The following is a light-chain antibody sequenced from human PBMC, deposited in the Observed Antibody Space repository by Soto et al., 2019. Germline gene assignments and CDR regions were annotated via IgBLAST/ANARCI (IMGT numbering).Light chain of an antibody. CDR1: SSDFGSYDY. CDR3: SSYTSSSTDVV. J-gene: IGLJ2*01. V-gene: IGLV2-14*01. CDR2: EVS. Sequence: QSALTQPASVSGSPGQSITISCTGTSSDFGSYDYVSWYQQHPGKAPKLMISEVSNRPSGVPNRFSGSKSGNTASLTISGLQAEDEADYYCSSYTSSSTDVVFGGGTKLTVL.